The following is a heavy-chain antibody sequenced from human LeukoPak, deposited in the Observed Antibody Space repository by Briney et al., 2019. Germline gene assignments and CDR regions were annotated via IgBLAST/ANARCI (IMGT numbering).Heavy chain of an antibody. D-gene: IGHD3-22*01. J-gene: IGHJ4*02. CDR3: ARGSPPSVYYDRSGYYSYYFDY. Sequence: ASVKVSCKASGYTFTSYDISWVRQAPGQGLEWMGWISAYNGNTNYAQKLQGRVTMTTDTSTSTAYMELRSLRSDDTAVYYCARGSPPSVYYDRSGYYSYYFDYWGQGTLVTVSS. CDR2: ISAYNGNT. CDR1: GYTFTSYD. V-gene: IGHV1-18*01.